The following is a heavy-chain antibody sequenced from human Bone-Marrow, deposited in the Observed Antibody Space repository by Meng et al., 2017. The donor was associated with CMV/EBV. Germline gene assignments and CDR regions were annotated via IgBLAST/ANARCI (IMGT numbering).Heavy chain of an antibody. CDR1: GGTFSSYA. Sequence: SVKVSCKASGGTFSSYAINWVRQAPGQGLEWMGKILPISGTTDYAQKFQGRVTITTDGSTDTTYMELSSLRSEDTAVYYCASNYYGSGSFFSWGQGTRVTVSS. D-gene: IGHD3-10*01. CDR2: ILPISGTT. J-gene: IGHJ5*02. CDR3: ASNYYGSGSFFS. V-gene: IGHV1-69*05.